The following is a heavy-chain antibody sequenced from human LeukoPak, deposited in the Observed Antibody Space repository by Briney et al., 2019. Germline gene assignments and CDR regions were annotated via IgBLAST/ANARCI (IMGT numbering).Heavy chain of an antibody. D-gene: IGHD3-10*01. CDR2: ISSSGSTI. Sequence: PGGSLRLSCTASGFKFDDYGMTWVRQAPGKGLEWVSYISSSGSTIYYADSVKGRFTISRDNSKNTLYLQMNSLRAEDTAVYYCAKSSGSGSYYDYWGQGTLVTVSS. J-gene: IGHJ4*02. V-gene: IGHV3-48*01. CDR3: AKSSGSGSYYDY. CDR1: GFKFDDYG.